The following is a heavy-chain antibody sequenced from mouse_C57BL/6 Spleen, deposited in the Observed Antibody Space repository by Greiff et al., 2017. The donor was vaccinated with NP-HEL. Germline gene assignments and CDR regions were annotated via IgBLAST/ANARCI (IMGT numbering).Heavy chain of an antibody. D-gene: IGHD2-2*01. J-gene: IGHJ4*01. CDR2: ISSGSSTI. CDR1: GFTFSDYG. Sequence: EVNVVESGGGLVKPGGSLKLSCAASGFTFSDYGMHWVRQAPEKGLEWVAYISSGSSTIYYADTVKGRFTISRDNAKNTLFLQMTSLRSEDTAMYYCATMVTGYYYAMDYWGQGTSVTVSS. CDR3: ATMVTGYYYAMDY. V-gene: IGHV5-17*01.